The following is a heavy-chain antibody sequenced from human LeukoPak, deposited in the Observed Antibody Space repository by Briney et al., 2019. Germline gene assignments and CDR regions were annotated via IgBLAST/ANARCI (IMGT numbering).Heavy chain of an antibody. CDR1: GGSFSGYY. V-gene: IGHV4-59*01. Sequence: SETLSLTCAVYGGSFSGYYWSWIRQPPGKGLEWIGYIYYSGSTNYNPSLKSRVTISVETSKNQFSLKLSSVTAADTAVYYCARQPLTIFGVVTHHFDYWGQGTLVTVSS. D-gene: IGHD3-3*01. J-gene: IGHJ4*02. CDR3: ARQPLTIFGVVTHHFDY. CDR2: IYYSGST.